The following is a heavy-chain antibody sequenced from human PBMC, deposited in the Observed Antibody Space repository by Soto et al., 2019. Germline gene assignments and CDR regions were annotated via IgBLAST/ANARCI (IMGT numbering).Heavy chain of an antibody. V-gene: IGHV3-30-3*01. CDR2: ISYDGSNK. Sequence: GGSLRLSCAASGFTFSSYAMHWVRQAPGKGLEWVAVISYDGSNKYYADSVKGRFTISRDNSKNTLYLQMNSLRAEDTAVYDCARDRTELGIVDYWGQGTLVTVSS. CDR3: ARDRTELGIVDY. D-gene: IGHD7-27*01. J-gene: IGHJ4*02. CDR1: GFTFSSYA.